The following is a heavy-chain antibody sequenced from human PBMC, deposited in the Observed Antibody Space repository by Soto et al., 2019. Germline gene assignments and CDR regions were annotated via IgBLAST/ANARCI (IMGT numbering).Heavy chain of an antibody. CDR1: GYTFTGNY. Sequence: ASVKVSCKASGYTFTGNYIHWVRQAPLQVLEWMVRVNPNSGGTNYAQKFQGRVTMTRDTSISTAYMDLSRLRSDDTAVYYCAGNSYDSSGYYYVDYWGQGTLVTVSS. CDR2: VNPNSGGT. V-gene: IGHV1-2*06. D-gene: IGHD3-22*01. J-gene: IGHJ4*02. CDR3: AGNSYDSSGYYYVDY.